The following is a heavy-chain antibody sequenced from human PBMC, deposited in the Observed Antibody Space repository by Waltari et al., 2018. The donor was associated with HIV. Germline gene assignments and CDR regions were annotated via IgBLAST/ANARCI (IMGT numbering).Heavy chain of an antibody. CDR2: IYHSGST. CDR1: GYSISSGYY. V-gene: IGHV4-38-2*02. D-gene: IGHD3-3*01. J-gene: IGHJ6*02. CDR3: AREGRYYDFWSGYYSYYYYYGMDV. Sequence: QVQLQESGPGLVKPSETLSLTCTVSGYSISSGYYWGWIRQPPGTGLEWIGSIYHSGSTYYNPSLKSRVTISVDTSKNQFSLKLSSVTAADTAVYYCAREGRYYDFWSGYYSYYYYYGMDVWGQGTTVTVSS.